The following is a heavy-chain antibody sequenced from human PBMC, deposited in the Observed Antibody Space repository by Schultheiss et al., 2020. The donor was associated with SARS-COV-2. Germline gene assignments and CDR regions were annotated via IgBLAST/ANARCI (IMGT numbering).Heavy chain of an antibody. CDR3: AGSTGAPFDY. Sequence: GGSLRLSCAASGFTFSSYAMSWVRQAPGKGLEWVSALTGSGGSTYFADSVKGRFTISRDNSKNTLYLQMNSLRAEDTAVYYCAGSTGAPFDYWGQGTLVTVSS. D-gene: IGHD3-10*01. J-gene: IGHJ4*02. CDR2: LTGSGGST. CDR1: GFTFSSYA. V-gene: IGHV3-23*01.